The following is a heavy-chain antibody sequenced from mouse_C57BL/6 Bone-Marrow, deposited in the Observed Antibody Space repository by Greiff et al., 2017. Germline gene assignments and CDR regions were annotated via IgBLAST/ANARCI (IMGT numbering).Heavy chain of an antibody. J-gene: IGHJ2*01. Sequence: LEESGAELARPGASVKLSCKASGYTFTSYGISWVKQRTGQGLEWIGEIYPRSGNTYYNEKFKGKATLTADKSSSTAYMELRSLTSEDSAVYFCARWAVYYDYYFDYWGQGTTLTVSS. CDR3: ARWAVYYDYYFDY. CDR1: GYTFTSYG. CDR2: IYPRSGNT. D-gene: IGHD2-4*01. V-gene: IGHV1-81*01.